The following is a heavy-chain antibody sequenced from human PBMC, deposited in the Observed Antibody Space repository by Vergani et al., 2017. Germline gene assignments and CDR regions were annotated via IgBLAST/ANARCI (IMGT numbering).Heavy chain of an antibody. V-gene: IGHV4-31*11. Sequence: QVQLQESGPGVVKPSQTLSLTCAVSGGSISSGDHCWTWIRQRPGKGLEWIGYIFYSGTTYDNPSLRSRLTISVDTSQNQFSLKLRSVTAADTAVYYCARVDTQVPATSHFYYMDVWGKGNTVVVSS. J-gene: IGHJ6*03. D-gene: IGHD6-25*01. CDR3: ARVDTQVPATSHFYYMDV. CDR1: GGSISSGDHC. CDR2: IFYSGTT.